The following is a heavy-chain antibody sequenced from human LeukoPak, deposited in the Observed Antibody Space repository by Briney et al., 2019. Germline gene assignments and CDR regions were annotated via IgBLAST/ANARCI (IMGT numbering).Heavy chain of an antibody. CDR2: IYYSGST. D-gene: IGHD3-22*01. V-gene: IGHV4-31*03. J-gene: IGHJ4*02. CDR1: GGSISSGGYY. Sequence: PSQTLSLTCTVSGGSISSGGYYWSWIRQHPGKGLEWTGYIYYSGSTYYNPSLKSRVTISVDTSKNQFSLKLSSVTAADTAVYYCARESGDSSGYYYVSYWGQGTLVTVSS. CDR3: ARESGDSSGYYYVSY.